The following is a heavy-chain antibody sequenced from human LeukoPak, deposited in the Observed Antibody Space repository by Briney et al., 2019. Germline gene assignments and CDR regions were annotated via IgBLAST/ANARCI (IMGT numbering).Heavy chain of an antibody. Sequence: PGGSLRPSCAASGFSLNTYAMSWVRQVPGKGLEWVSGISDSGSSTYYADSVKGRFTISRDNSKNTLYLQMNSLRAEDTAVYYCAKALGGYSYGGYFDYWGQGTLVTVSS. CDR1: GFSLNTYA. CDR3: AKALGGYSYGGYFDY. V-gene: IGHV3-23*01. J-gene: IGHJ4*02. CDR2: ISDSGSST. D-gene: IGHD5-18*01.